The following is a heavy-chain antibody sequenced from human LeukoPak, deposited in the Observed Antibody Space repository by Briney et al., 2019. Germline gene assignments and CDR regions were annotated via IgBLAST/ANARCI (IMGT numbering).Heavy chain of an antibody. CDR2: IYFSGST. CDR1: GGSIRSYY. V-gene: IGHV4-59*01. CDR3: ARSYDTNFDY. J-gene: IGHJ4*02. D-gene: IGHD3-3*01. Sequence: SETQSLTCTVSGGSIRSYYWSWIRQPQGKGLEWIGYIYFSGSTSYNPSLKSRVTISVDRSKNQFSLKLSSVAAADTAVYYCARSYDTNFDYWGQGTLVTVSS.